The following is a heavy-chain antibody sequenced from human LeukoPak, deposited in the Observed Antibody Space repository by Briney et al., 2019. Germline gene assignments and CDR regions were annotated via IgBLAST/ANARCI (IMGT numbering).Heavy chain of an antibody. CDR2: IDPNSGGT. D-gene: IGHD3-16*01. CDR1: GYTFTGNH. CDR3: ARERGISAFDI. J-gene: IGHJ3*02. V-gene: IGHV1-2*02. Sequence: ASVKVSCKASGYTFTGNHIHWVRTAPGQGLEWMGWIDPNSGGTNFEQKFQGRVTMTRDTSISTAYMELSRLGSDDTAVYYCARERGISAFDIWGQGTMVTVSS.